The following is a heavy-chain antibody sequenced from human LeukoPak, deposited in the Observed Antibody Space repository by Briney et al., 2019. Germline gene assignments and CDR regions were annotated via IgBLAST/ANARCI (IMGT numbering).Heavy chain of an antibody. Sequence: GGSLRLFCAASGFTVSSNYMSWVRQAPGKGLEWVSVIYSGGSTYYADSVKGRFTISRDTSRNTLYLQMNSLRAEDTAVYYCATSGTYARIDYWGQGTLVTVSS. CDR2: IYSGGST. V-gene: IGHV3-66*01. D-gene: IGHD1-1*01. CDR3: ATSGTYARIDY. CDR1: GFTVSSNY. J-gene: IGHJ4*02.